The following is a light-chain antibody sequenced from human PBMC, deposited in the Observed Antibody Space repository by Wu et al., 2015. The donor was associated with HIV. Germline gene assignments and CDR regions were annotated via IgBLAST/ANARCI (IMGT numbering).Light chain of an antibody. V-gene: IGKV3-15*01. CDR1: QSVGNN. Sequence: MVMTQSPATLSVSPGERATLSCRASQSVGNNLAWYQQKPGQAPRLLIYGASTRATGIPARFSGSGSETEFTLTISSLQSEDLATYYCQQYKNWPPWTLGQGTKVVLK. CDR2: GAS. CDR3: QQYKNWPPWT. J-gene: IGKJ1*01.